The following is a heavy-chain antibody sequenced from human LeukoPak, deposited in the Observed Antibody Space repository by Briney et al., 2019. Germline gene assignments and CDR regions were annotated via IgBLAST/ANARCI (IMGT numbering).Heavy chain of an antibody. CDR2: ISSSSSTI. Sequence: QPGGSLRLSCAASGFTFSSYGMSWVRQAPGKGLEWVSYISSSSSTIYYADSVKGRFTISRDNAKNSLYLQMNSLRAEDTAVYYCARVSGWLQYYYYMDVWGKGTTVTVSS. CDR3: ARVSGWLQYYYYMDV. J-gene: IGHJ6*03. D-gene: IGHD5-24*01. CDR1: GFTFSSYG. V-gene: IGHV3-48*01.